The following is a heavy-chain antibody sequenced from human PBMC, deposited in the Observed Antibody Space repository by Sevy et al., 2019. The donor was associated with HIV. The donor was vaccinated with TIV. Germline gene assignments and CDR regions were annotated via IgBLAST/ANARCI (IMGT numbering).Heavy chain of an antibody. D-gene: IGHD1-26*01. J-gene: IGHJ3*02. V-gene: IGHV3-53*01. CDR1: GLTVSSNY. CDR2: IYSGGST. CDR3: ARESSEPVGHDAFDI. Sequence: GGSLRLSCAASGLTVSSNYMSWVRQAPGKGLEWVSVIYSGGSTYYADSVKGRFTISRDNSKNTLYLQMNSLRAEDTAVYYCARESSEPVGHDAFDIWGQGTMVTVSS.